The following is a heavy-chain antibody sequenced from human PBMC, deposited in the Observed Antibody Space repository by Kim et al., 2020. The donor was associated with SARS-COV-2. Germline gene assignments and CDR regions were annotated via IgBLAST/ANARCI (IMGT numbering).Heavy chain of an antibody. V-gene: IGHV3-48*04. J-gene: IGHJ3*01. CDR1: GFTFTYYT. CDR3: ARVQYFDSSGNAPRAAVDL. CDR2: ISDTSTTK. Sequence: GGSLRLSCVASGFTFTYYTMNWVRQAPGKGLEWVAYISDTSTTKHYADSVRGRFTISRDNAKNSVYLEMNSLRGEDTAVYYCARVQYFDSSGNAPRAAVDLWGRGKMLTVSS. D-gene: IGHD3-22*01.